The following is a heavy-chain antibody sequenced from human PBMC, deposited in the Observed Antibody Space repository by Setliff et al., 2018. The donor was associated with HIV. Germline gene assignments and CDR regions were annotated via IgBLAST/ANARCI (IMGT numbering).Heavy chain of an antibody. Sequence: PGGSLRLSCAGSGFNFSNYWISWVRQGPGKGLEWVAKIKEDGSEKYYVDSVKGRFTISRDNAKNSLYLQLNSLRVDDTAVYYCARIVDGVWGQGTKVTVSS. V-gene: IGHV3-7*01. CDR2: IKEDGSEK. D-gene: IGHD2-15*01. J-gene: IGHJ3*01. CDR3: ARIVDGV. CDR1: GFNFSNYW.